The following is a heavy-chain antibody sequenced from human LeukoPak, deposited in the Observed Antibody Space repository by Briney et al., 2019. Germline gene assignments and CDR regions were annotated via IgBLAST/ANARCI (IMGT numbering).Heavy chain of an antibody. CDR1: GGSISSSSYY. CDR3: ARGEAAENSDY. CDR2: IYYSGST. D-gene: IGHD6-13*01. V-gene: IGHV4-39*01. J-gene: IGHJ4*02. Sequence: SETLSLTCTVSGGSISSSSYYWGWIRQPPGKGLEWIGSIYYSGSTYYNPSLKSRVTISVDTSKNQFSLKLSSVTAADTAVYYCARGEAAENSDYWGQGTLVTVSS.